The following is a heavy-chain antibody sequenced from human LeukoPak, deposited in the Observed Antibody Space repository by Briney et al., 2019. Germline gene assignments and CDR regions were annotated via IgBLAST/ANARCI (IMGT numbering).Heavy chain of an antibody. V-gene: IGHV4-34*01. J-gene: IGHJ4*02. CDR2: INPSGST. CDR3: ARSDGAHTFPFDS. Sequence: SETLSLTCAVYGGSFSGYYWSWIRQPPGKGLQWIGEINPSGSTSYNPSLRNRLTISVDTSKNQFSLKLSSVTAADTAVYYSARSDGAHTFPFDSWAQGTLVTVSS. D-gene: IGHD4/OR15-4a*01. CDR1: GGSFSGYY.